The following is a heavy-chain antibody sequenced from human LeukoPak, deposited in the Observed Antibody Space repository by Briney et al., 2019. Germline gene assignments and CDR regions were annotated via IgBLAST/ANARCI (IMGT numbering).Heavy chain of an antibody. CDR3: ARGVADYYYYGMDV. J-gene: IGHJ6*02. CDR1: GYTFTVYY. Sequence: GASVKVSCKASGYTFTVYYMHWVRQAPGQGLEWMGWINPNSGGTNYAQKFQGRVTMTRDTSISTAYMELSRLRSDDTAVYYCARGVADYYYYGMDVWGQGTTVTVSS. CDR2: INPNSGGT. D-gene: IGHD2-15*01. V-gene: IGHV1-2*02.